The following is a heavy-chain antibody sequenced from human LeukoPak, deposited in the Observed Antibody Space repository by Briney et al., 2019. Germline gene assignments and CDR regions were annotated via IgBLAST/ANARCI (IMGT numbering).Heavy chain of an antibody. CDR1: VGSFSGYY. CDR2: INQNGTT. J-gene: IGHJ4*02. Sequence: SETLSLTCAVYVGSFSGYYWTWIRQSPGKGLEWIGDINQNGTTNYNASLKSRVTISVDTSKNQFSLKLSSVTAADTAVYYCAAYDFWSGNWPFDYWGQGTLVTVSS. D-gene: IGHD3-3*01. CDR3: AAYDFWSGNWPFDY. V-gene: IGHV4-34*01.